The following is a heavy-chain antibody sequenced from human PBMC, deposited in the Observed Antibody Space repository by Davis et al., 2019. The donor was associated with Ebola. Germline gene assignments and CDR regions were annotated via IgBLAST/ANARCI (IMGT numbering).Heavy chain of an antibody. Sequence: SETLSLTCAVYGGSFSGYYWSWIRQPPGKGLQCSESIYYSGSTYYNPSLKSRVTISVDTSKNQFSLKLSSVTAADTAVYYCARQLPMTPLDYWGQGNLVTVSS. D-gene: IGHD6-6*01. CDR2: IYYSGST. V-gene: IGHV4-34*01. CDR1: GGSFSGYY. CDR3: ARQLPMTPLDY. J-gene: IGHJ4*02.